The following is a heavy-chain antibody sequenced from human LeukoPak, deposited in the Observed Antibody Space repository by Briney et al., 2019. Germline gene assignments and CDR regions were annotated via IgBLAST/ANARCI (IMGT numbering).Heavy chain of an antibody. CDR2: IYHSGST. D-gene: IGHD2-2*02. V-gene: IGHV4-38-2*02. Sequence: PSETLSLTCTVSGYSISSGYHCGWIRQPPGKGLEWIGSIYHSGSTYYNPSLKSRVTVSVDTSKNQFSLKLSSVTAADTAVYYCARYCSSTNCYRIFDYWGQGTLVTVSS. J-gene: IGHJ4*02. CDR1: GYSISSGYH. CDR3: ARYCSSTNCYRIFDY.